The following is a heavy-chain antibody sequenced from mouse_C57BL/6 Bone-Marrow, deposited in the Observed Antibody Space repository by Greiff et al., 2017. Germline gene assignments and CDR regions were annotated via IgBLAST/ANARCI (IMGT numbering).Heavy chain of an antibody. Sequence: VQLQQPGAELVMPGASVKLSCKASGYTFTSYWMHWVKQRPGQGLEWIGEIDPSDSYTNYNQKFKGKSTLTVDKSSSTAYMQLSSLTSEDSAVYYCARFLYDYVGDWYFDVWGTGTTVTVSA. CDR3: ARFLYDYVGDWYFDV. J-gene: IGHJ1*03. D-gene: IGHD2-4*01. CDR2: IDPSDSYT. CDR1: GYTFTSYW. V-gene: IGHV1-69*01.